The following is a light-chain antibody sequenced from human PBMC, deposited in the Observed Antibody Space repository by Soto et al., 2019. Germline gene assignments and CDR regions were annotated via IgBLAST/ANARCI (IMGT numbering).Light chain of an antibody. Sequence: DIQMTQSPSSLSASVGGRVTMTGRASQSISGYLSWYQQKPGRAPKLLIYAASNLQSGVPSRFSGTGSGTDFTLTISSLQPEDFATYYCQQSYSTALLTFGGGTKVDIK. V-gene: IGKV1-39*01. CDR1: QSISGY. CDR2: AAS. J-gene: IGKJ4*01. CDR3: QQSYSTALLT.